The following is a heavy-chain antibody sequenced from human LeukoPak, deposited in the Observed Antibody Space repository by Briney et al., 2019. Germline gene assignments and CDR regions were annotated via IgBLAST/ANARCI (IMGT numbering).Heavy chain of an antibody. Sequence: GGSLRLSCAASGFIFDDYAMHWVRQPPGKGLEWVSLISWDGDRTYYSDSVKGRFTISRDNNKNSLYLQLNSLRGEDTGIYYCARQWLIYPDYWGQGTLVTVTS. J-gene: IGHJ4*02. D-gene: IGHD6-19*01. CDR1: GFIFDDYA. CDR2: ISWDGDRT. CDR3: ARQWLIYPDY. V-gene: IGHV3-43D*03.